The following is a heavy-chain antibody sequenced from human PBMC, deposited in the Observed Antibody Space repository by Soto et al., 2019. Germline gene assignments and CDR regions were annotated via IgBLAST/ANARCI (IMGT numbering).Heavy chain of an antibody. CDR3: TTDSYMTNIIVRFDY. V-gene: IGHV3-15*07. J-gene: IGHJ4*01. D-gene: IGHD4-17*01. CDR2: VKSKTDGGAT. Sequence: EVHLVESGGGLVKPGGSLRLSCAASGFMFSNAWINWVRESPGKGLEWVGRVKSKTDGGATDFVAPVKGRFAISRDDLKNMVYLEMNSLETEDTAIYYCTTDSYMTNIIVRFDYWGHGTLVTVSS. CDR1: GFMFSNAW.